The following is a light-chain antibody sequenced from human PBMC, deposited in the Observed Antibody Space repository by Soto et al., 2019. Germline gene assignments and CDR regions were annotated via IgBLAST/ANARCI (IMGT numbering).Light chain of an antibody. J-gene: IGLJ1*01. Sequence: QSVLTQPPSASGSPGQSVTISCTGTTSDVGAYNYVSWYQQHPGKAPKLMIYEVSKRPSGVTNRFSGSKSGNTASLTVSGLQAEEDADYYCSSYAGSHYVFGTGTKLTVL. CDR2: EVS. CDR1: TSDVGAYNY. CDR3: SSYAGSHYV. V-gene: IGLV2-8*01.